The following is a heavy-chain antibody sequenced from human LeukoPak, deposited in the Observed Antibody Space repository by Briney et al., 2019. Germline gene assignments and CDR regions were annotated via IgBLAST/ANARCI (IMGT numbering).Heavy chain of an antibody. CDR1: GFTFSSYW. D-gene: IGHD1-26*01. CDR2: IKQDGSEK. V-gene: IGHV3-7*01. J-gene: IGHJ4*02. Sequence: SGGSLRLSCAASGFTFSSYWMSWVRQAPGKGLEWVANIKQDGSEKYYVDSVKGRFTISRDNAKNSLYLQMNSLRAEDTAVYYCAREGPHSGTYYVDYWGQGTLVTVSS. CDR3: AREGPHSGTYYVDY.